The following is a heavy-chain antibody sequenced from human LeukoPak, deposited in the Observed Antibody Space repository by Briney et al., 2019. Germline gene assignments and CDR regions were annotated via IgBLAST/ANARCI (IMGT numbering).Heavy chain of an antibody. CDR3: ARGPRPKTTIFGVVTKDLYYYYYMDV. CDR2: INHSGST. CDR1: GGSISSSNW. V-gene: IGHV4-4*02. Sequence: SETLSLTCAVSGGSISSSNWWSWVRQPPGEGLEWIGEINHSGSTNYNPSFKSRVTISVDTSKNQFSLKLSSVTAADTAVYYCARGPRPKTTIFGVVTKDLYYYYYMDVWGKGTTVTVSS. J-gene: IGHJ6*03. D-gene: IGHD3-3*01.